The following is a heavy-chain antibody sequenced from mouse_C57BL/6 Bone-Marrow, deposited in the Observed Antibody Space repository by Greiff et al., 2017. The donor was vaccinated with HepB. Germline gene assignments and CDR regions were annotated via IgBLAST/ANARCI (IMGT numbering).Heavy chain of an antibody. CDR3: ARRDSDYLWYFDV. Sequence: EVHLVQSVAGLVQPGGSLKLSCAASGFTFSDSYMYWVRQTPEKGLEWVAYISDGGGRTYYPATVKGRYTISRDNAKNTLYLQLSRLTSEDTAMYYCARRDSDYLWYFDVWGTGTTGTVSP. CDR1: GFTFSDSY. J-gene: IGHJ1*03. D-gene: IGHD5-5*01. V-gene: IGHV5-12*01. CDR2: ISDGGGRT.